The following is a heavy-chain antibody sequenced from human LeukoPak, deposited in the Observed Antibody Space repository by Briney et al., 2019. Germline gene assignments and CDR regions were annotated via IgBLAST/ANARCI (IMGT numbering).Heavy chain of an antibody. J-gene: IGHJ5*02. V-gene: IGHV4-39*07. CDR2: IYYSGST. D-gene: IGHD3-10*01. Sequence: SETLSLTCTVSGGSISSSSYYWGWIRQPPGKGLEWIGSIYYSGSTYYNPSLKSRVTISVDTSKNQFSLKLSSVTAADTALYYCARESNYHGSGTGWFDPWGQGTLVTVSS. CDR1: GGSISSSSYY. CDR3: ARESNYHGSGTGWFDP.